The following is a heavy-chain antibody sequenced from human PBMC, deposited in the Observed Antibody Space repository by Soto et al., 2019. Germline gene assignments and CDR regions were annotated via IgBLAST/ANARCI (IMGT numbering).Heavy chain of an antibody. D-gene: IGHD3-16*01. CDR2: INPNSGGT. Sequence: ASVKVSCKASGYTFTGYYMHWVRHAPGQGLEWMGWINPNSGGTNYAQKFQGWVTMTRDTSISTAYMELSRLRSDDTAVYYCARDLGSGGWYDYDYWGQGTLVTVSS. J-gene: IGHJ4*02. CDR1: GYTFTGYY. CDR3: ARDLGSGGWYDYDY. V-gene: IGHV1-2*04.